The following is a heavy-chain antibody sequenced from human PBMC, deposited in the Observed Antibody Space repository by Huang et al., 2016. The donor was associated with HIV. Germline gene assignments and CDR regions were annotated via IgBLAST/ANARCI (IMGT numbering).Heavy chain of an antibody. V-gene: IGHV4-34*01. CDR3: ARERMMSWLDDHDAFDI. J-gene: IGHJ3*02. CDR2: INHSGST. Sequence: QVQLQQWGAGLLKPSETLSLTCAVYGGSFSGYYWSLMRQSPGKGLEWIGEINHSGSTNYNPSLKSRLTIAVDTSKNQFSLKLSSVTAADTAVYYCARERMMSWLDDHDAFDIWGQGTMVTVSS. D-gene: IGHD1-1*01. CDR1: GGSFSGYY.